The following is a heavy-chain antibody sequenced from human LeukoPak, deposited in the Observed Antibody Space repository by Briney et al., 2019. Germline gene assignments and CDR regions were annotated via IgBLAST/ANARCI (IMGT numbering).Heavy chain of an antibody. J-gene: IGHJ4*02. D-gene: IGHD1-14*01. V-gene: IGHV3-30*02. CDR3: TKMLEPHAGYFDY. CDR1: GVTFAWYG. CDR2: TRYDGTYK. Sequence: GGSLRLSCAASGVTFAWYGMHWLRQAPGKGLEWVAFTRYDGTYKYYADSVKGRFTISRDNSKNTLYLRMNSLRAEDTAVFYCTKMLEPHAGYFDYWGQGTLVTVSS.